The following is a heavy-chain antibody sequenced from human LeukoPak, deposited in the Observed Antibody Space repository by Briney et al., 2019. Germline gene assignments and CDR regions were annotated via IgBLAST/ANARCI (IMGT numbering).Heavy chain of an antibody. D-gene: IGHD2-8*01. CDR3: ARPLGYCTNGVCPRPFDY. V-gene: IGHV3-21*01. Sequence: GGSLRLSCAASGFTFSSYSMNWVRQAPGKGLEWASSISSSSSYIYYADSVKGRFTISRDNAKNSLYLQMNSLRAEDTAVYYCARPLGYCTNGVCPRPFDYWGQGTLVTVSS. CDR1: GFTFSSYS. CDR2: ISSSSSYI. J-gene: IGHJ4*02.